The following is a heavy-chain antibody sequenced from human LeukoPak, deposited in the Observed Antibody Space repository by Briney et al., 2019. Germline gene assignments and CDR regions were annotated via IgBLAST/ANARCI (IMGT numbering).Heavy chain of an antibody. J-gene: IGHJ6*03. Sequence: GGSLRLSCAASGFTFSSYGMHWVRQAPGKGLEWVAVIWYDGSNKYYADSVKGRFTISGDNSKNTLYLQMNSLRAEDTAVYYCAKDGGLRGYYYYMDVWGKGTTVTVSS. CDR3: AKDGGLRGYYYYMDV. CDR2: IWYDGSNK. CDR1: GFTFSSYG. D-gene: IGHD3-16*01. V-gene: IGHV3-33*06.